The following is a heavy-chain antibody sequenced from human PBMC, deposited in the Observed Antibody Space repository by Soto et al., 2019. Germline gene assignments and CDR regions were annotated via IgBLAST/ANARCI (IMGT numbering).Heavy chain of an antibody. J-gene: IGHJ6*02. CDR1: GGTFSSYA. CDR2: IIPIFGTA. D-gene: IGHD3-10*01. CDR3: ARAIRYYYGSGSYSPYYYGMDV. V-gene: IGHV1-69*01. Sequence: QVQLVQSGAEVKKPGSSVKVSCKASGGTFSSYAISWVRQAPGQGLEWMGGIIPIFGTANYAQKFQGRVTITADESTSTAYMDLSSLRAEDTAVYYCARAIRYYYGSGSYSPYYYGMDVWGQGTTVTVSS.